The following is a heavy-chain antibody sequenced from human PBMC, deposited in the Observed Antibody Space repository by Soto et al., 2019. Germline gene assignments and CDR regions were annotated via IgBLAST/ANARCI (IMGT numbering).Heavy chain of an antibody. J-gene: IGHJ4*02. CDR2: IKSKADGGTP. V-gene: IGHV3-15*07. Sequence: EGQLVESGGGLVKPGGALRLSCAASGFIFSDAWMNWVRQAPGKGLERVGRIKSKADGGTPDFAAPVKGRFTISRDDSKNTLYLQMNSLKTEDTAVYFCTPFRYSYGNSGKYLWDFWGQGTLVTFSS. CDR1: GFIFSDAW. CDR3: TPFRYSYGNSGKYLWDF. D-gene: IGHD3-22*01.